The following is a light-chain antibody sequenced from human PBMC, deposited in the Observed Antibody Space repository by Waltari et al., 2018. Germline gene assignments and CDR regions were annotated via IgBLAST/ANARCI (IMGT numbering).Light chain of an antibody. CDR2: GAS. CDR3: QHYVSLPAT. J-gene: IGKJ1*01. CDR1: QSVTRS. Sequence: RATLSCRARQSVTRSLAWYQQKPGQAPRLLIYGASSRATGIPDRFSGGGSGTDFSLTISRLEPEDFAMYYCQHYVSLPATFGQGTKVEIK. V-gene: IGKV3-20*01.